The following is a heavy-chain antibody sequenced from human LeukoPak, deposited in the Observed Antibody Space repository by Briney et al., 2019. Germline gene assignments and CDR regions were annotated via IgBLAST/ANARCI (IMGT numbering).Heavy chain of an antibody. V-gene: IGHV3-30-3*01. CDR2: ISYDGSNK. CDR1: GFTFSSYA. Sequence: GGSLRLSCAASGFTFSSYAMHWVRQAPGKGLEWVAVISYDGSNKYYADSVKGRFTISRDNSKNTLYLQMNSLRAEDTAVYYCASEGFGELPWGQGTLVTVSS. D-gene: IGHD3-10*01. J-gene: IGHJ5*02. CDR3: ASEGFGELP.